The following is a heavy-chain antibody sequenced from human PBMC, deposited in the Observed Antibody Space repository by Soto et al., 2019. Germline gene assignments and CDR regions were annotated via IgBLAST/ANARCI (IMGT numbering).Heavy chain of an antibody. CDR2: ISYDGSNK. J-gene: IGHJ4*02. CDR1: GFTFSSYG. V-gene: IGHV3-30*18. Sequence: GGSLRLSCAASGFTFSSYGMHWVRQAPGKGLEWVAVISYDGSNKYYADSVKGRFTISRDNSKNTLYLQMNSLRAEDTAVYYCAKDLYCGGDCYPIDYWGQGTLVTVSS. CDR3: AKDLYCGGDCYPIDY. D-gene: IGHD2-21*02.